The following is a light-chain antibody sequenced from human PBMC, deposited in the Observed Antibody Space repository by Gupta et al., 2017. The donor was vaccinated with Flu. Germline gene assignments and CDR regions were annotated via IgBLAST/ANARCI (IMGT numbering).Light chain of an antibody. J-gene: IGLJ3*02. CDR1: SSDVGNYNY. Sequence: SITISCTGTSSDVGNYNYVSWYQHHPGKAPKLIIYEVSFRPSGVSYRFSGSKSGNTASLTISGLQADDEADYYCGSKTSTMFWVFGGGTKLTVL. CDR2: EVS. V-gene: IGLV2-14*01. CDR3: GSKTSTMFWV.